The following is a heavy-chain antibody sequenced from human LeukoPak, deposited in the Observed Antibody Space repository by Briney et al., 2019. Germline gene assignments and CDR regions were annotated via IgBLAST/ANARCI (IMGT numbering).Heavy chain of an antibody. J-gene: IGHJ3*02. D-gene: IGHD3-9*01. V-gene: IGHV4-39*07. Sequence: SETLSLTCTVSGDSISSSSYYWGWIRQPPGKGLEWIGSVYYSGSTYYNPSLKSRVTMSVDTSKNQFSLKLSSVTAADTAVYYCARHILTGYDAFDIWGQGTMVTVSS. CDR3: ARHILTGYDAFDI. CDR1: GDSISSSSYY. CDR2: VYYSGST.